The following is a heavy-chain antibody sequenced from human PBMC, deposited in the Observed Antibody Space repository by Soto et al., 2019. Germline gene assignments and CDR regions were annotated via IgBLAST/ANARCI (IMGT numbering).Heavy chain of an antibody. D-gene: IGHD4-17*01. J-gene: IGHJ4*02. Sequence: QITLKESGPTLVKPKQTLTLTCTFSGFSLSTSGVGVGWFRQPPGEALEWHALIFWDDDKRYSPSLKSRLTITRDTSKNQVVLTMTNVDPVDTATYYCAHLLYGYSGMTYHFDYWGQGTLVTVSS. CDR1: GFSLSTSGVG. CDR2: IFWDDDK. V-gene: IGHV2-5*02. CDR3: AHLLYGYSGMTYHFDY.